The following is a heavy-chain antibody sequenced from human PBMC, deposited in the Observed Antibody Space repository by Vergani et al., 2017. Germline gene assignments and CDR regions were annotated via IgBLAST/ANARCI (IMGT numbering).Heavy chain of an antibody. D-gene: IGHD5-12*01. Sequence: VQLVETGGGLIQPGGSLRLSCAASGFTFSSYGMHWVRQAPGKGLEWVAVISYDGSNKYYADSVKGRFTISRDNSKNTLYLQMNSLRAEYTAVYYCARGSGGYDSYYFDYWGQGTLVTVSS. J-gene: IGHJ4*02. V-gene: IGHV3-30*03. CDR2: ISYDGSNK. CDR3: ARGSGGYDSYYFDY. CDR1: GFTFSSYG.